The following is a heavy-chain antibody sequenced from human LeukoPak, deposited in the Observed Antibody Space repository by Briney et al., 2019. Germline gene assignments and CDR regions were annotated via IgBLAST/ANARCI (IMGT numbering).Heavy chain of an antibody. CDR1: GFTFSTYW. CDR2: INQDGSQK. D-gene: IGHD3/OR15-3a*01. Sequence: PGGSLRLSCAASGFTFSTYWMSWVRQAPGKGLEWAAIINQDGSQKYYVDSVKGRFTISRDNAKNSLYPQMDSLRVEDTAVYHCAKDVAWGRMDLWGQGTLATVSS. J-gene: IGHJ4*02. V-gene: IGHV3-7*01. CDR3: AKDVAWGRMDL.